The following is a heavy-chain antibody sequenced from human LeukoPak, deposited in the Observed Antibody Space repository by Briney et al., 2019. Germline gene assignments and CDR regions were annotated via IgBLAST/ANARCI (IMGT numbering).Heavy chain of an antibody. CDR2: IYYSGST. D-gene: IGHD3-22*01. CDR3: ARLRVDSSGSYFDY. CDR1: GGSISSYY. Sequence: SETLSLTCTVSGGSISSYYWSWIRQPPGKGLEWIGYIYYSGSTNYNPSLKSRVTISVDTSKNQFSLKLSSVTAADTAVYYCARLRVDSSGSYFDYWGQGTLVTVSS. V-gene: IGHV4-59*01. J-gene: IGHJ4*02.